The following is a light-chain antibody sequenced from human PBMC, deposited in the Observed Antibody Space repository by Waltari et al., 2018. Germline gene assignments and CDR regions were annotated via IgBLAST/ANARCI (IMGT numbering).Light chain of an antibody. CDR1: ESLEHSDGNTY. J-gene: IGKJ4*01. CDR3: MQGKDLPLT. CDR2: EVS. V-gene: IGKV2-29*02. Sequence: VMTQSPLSLPVSLGQPASISCSSRESLEHSDGNTYLNWFQQRPGQSPQLLIYEVSRRFSGVPDRFSGSGSGTDFTLKISRVEADDVGVYFCMQGKDLPLTFGGGTK.